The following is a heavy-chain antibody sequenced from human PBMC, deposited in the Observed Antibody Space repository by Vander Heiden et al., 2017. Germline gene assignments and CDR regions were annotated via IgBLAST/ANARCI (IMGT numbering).Heavy chain of an antibody. D-gene: IGHD2-21*01. CDR2: IGSSNNVI. Sequence: EVQLVESGGGLVQPGGSLRLACAASGFTFSTYDMNWVRQAPGKGLEWVSYIGSSNNVIYYTDSVKGRFTISRDNASNSLYLQINSLRDEDTAVYYCARVRDAIPFMDVWGQGTKGTVSS. J-gene: IGHJ6*02. V-gene: IGHV3-48*02. CDR3: ARVRDAIPFMDV. CDR1: GFTFSTYD.